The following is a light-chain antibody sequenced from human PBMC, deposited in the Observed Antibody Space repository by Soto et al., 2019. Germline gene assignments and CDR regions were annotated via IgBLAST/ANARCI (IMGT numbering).Light chain of an antibody. V-gene: IGKV4-1*01. CDR2: WAS. J-gene: IGKJ4*01. CDR3: HQYYTHPT. CDR1: QSILYTSNNEHS. Sequence: DIVMTQSPDSLAVSLGERATINCKSSQSILYTSNNEHSLAWYQQKPGQPPKLLIYWASTRESGVPGRLSGSGSGTDSTLTISRLQADVVAVYYCHQYYTHPTFGGGTKVEIK.